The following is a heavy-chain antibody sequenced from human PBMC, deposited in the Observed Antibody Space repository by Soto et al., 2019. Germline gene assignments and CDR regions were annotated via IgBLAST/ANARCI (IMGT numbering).Heavy chain of an antibody. J-gene: IGHJ4*02. CDR1: GRTFSSYA. CDR2: IIPIFGTA. V-gene: IGHV1-69*01. D-gene: IGHD5-18*01. Sequence: QVQLVQSGAEVKKPGSSVKVSCKASGRTFSSYAISWVRQAPGQGREWMGGIIPIFGTANYAQKFQGRVTITADESTSTAYMELNSLRSEDTAVYYCASQGLVDTAMVTYFDYWGQGTLVTVSS. CDR3: ASQGLVDTAMVTYFDY.